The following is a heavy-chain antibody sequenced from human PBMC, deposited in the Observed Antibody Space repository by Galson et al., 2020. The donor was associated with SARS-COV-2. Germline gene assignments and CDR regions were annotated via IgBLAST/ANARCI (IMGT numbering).Heavy chain of an antibody. CDR1: GFTFSSYE. J-gene: IGHJ3*02. D-gene: IGHD1-26*01. V-gene: IGHV3-48*03. CDR2: ISSSGSTI. CDR3: ARDWWELLLSEDAFDI. Sequence: GESLKISCAASGFTFSSYEMNWVRQAPGKGLEWVSYISSSGSTIYYADSVKGRFTISRDNAKNSLYLQMNSLRAEDTAVYYCARDWWELLLSEDAFDIWGQGTMVTVSS.